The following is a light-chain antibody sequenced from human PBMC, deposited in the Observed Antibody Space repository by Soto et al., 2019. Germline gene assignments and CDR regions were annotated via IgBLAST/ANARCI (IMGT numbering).Light chain of an antibody. Sequence: QSALTQPASVSGSPGQSITISCTGTSSDIGSYNLVSWYQHHPGKAPQLIIYEVTKRPSGVSGHFSGSKSGNTASLTISGLQAEDEADYYCCSYARSNPFWVFGGGTKITVL. V-gene: IGLV2-23*02. CDR1: SSDIGSYNL. J-gene: IGLJ3*02. CDR2: EVT. CDR3: CSYARSNPFWV.